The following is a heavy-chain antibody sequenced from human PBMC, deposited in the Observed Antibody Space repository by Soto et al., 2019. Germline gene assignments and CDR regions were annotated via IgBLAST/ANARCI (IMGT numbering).Heavy chain of an antibody. Sequence: SETLSLTCTVSGGSISSRSYYWGWIRQPPGKGLEWIGSIYYSGSTHYNPSLKSRVTISVDTSKNQFSLKLSSVTAADTAVYYCARSMTTVVTLDYWGQGTLVTVSS. D-gene: IGHD4-17*01. CDR3: ARSMTTVVTLDY. CDR2: IYYSGST. V-gene: IGHV4-39*01. J-gene: IGHJ4*02. CDR1: GGSISSRSYY.